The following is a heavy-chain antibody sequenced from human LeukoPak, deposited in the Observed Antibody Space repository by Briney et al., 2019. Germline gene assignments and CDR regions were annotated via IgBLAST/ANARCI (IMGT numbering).Heavy chain of an antibody. D-gene: IGHD3-9*01. V-gene: IGHV3-21*01. CDR3: ARARDVLRYFAY. J-gene: IGHJ3*01. Sequence: PGGSLRLSCAASGFTFSSYSMNWVRQAPGKGLEWVSSISGSSFYMYYTDSVKGRFTISRDNAEKSLYLQMNSLRADDTAVYYCARARDVLRYFAYWGQGTMVTVSS. CDR2: ISGSSFYM. CDR1: GFTFSSYS.